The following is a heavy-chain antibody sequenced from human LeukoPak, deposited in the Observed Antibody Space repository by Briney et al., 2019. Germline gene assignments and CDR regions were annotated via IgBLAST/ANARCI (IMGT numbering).Heavy chain of an antibody. V-gene: IGHV4-4*07. J-gene: IGHJ4*02. Sequence: SETLSLTCTVSGGSISSYYWSWIRQPAGKGLEWVGHIYTSGSANCNPSLKSRVTMSVDTSKNQFSLKLSSVTAADTAVYYCARGIDQLAIFDYWGQGTRVTVSS. D-gene: IGHD2-2*01. CDR2: IYTSGSA. CDR1: GGSISSYY. CDR3: ARGIDQLAIFDY.